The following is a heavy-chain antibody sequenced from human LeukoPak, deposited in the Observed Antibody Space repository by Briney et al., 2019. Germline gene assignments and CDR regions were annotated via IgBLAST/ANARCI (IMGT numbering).Heavy chain of an antibody. CDR3: ARGYSGHQLVFDY. J-gene: IGHJ4*02. CDR2: IIPILGIA. CDR1: GCTFSSYA. D-gene: IGHD5-12*01. V-gene: IGHV1-69*04. Sequence: VASVKVSCTASGCTFSSYAISWVRQAPGQGLEWMGRIIPILGIANYAQKFQGRVTITADKSTSTAYMELSSLRSEDTAVYYCARGYSGHQLVFDYWGQGTLVTVSS.